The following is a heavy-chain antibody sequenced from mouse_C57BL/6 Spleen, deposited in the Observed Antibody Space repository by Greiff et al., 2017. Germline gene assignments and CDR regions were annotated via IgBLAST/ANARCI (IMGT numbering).Heavy chain of an antibody. Sequence: QVQLQQPGAELVMPGASVKLSCKASGYTFTSYWMHWMKQRPGQGLEWIGEIDPSDSYTNYNQKFKGKSTLTVDKSSSTAYMQLSSLTSEDSAVYYCARSPYYGSPYWYFDVWGTGTTVTVSS. CDR2: IDPSDSYT. CDR1: GYTFTSYW. CDR3: ARSPYYGSPYWYFDV. D-gene: IGHD1-1*01. V-gene: IGHV1-69*01. J-gene: IGHJ1*03.